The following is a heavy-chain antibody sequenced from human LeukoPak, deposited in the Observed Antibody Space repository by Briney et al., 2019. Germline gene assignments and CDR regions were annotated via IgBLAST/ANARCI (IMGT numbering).Heavy chain of an antibody. CDR2: ISYDGSNK. Sequence: GRSLRLSCASSGFTFRIYAMHWVRQAPGKGREGGAVISYDGSNKYYADAVEGRFTISRDNSKNTLYLQMNSLRAEDTAVYYCARDGYSGYDLYFYYGMDVWGKGTTVTVSS. CDR3: ARDGYSGYDLYFYYGMDV. CDR1: GFTFRIYA. J-gene: IGHJ6*04. V-gene: IGHV3-30*04. D-gene: IGHD5-12*01.